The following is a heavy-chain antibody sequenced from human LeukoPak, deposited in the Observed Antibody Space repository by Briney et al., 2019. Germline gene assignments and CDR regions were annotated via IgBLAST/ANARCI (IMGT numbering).Heavy chain of an antibody. D-gene: IGHD5-24*01. Sequence: ASVKVSCKASGYTFTTYYIHWVRQAPGQGLEWMGIINPSGGSSTYAQKFQGRVTMTRDTSTTTVYMELSSLRSEDTAVYYCARGPEDGYNFDYWGQGTMVTASS. J-gene: IGHJ4*02. V-gene: IGHV1-46*01. CDR2: INPSGGSS. CDR3: ARGPEDGYNFDY. CDR1: GYTFTTYY.